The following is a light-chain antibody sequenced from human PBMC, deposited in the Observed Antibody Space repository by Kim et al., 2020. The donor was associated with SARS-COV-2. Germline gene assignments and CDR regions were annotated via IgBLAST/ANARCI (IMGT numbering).Light chain of an antibody. V-gene: IGKV1-5*03. CDR2: KAS. CDR1: QSISRC. J-gene: IGKJ2*01. CDR3: KQYGSHSYT. Sequence: DIQMTQSPSILSASVGDRVIITCRASQSISRCLAWYQQKPGKAPKLLISKASDLEGGVPSRFSGRGSGTDFTLTINTLQADDFATYSCKQYGSHSYTFGQGTKLEI.